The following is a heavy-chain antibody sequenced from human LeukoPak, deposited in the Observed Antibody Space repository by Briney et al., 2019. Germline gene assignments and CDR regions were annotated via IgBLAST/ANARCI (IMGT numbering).Heavy chain of an antibody. J-gene: IGHJ4*02. CDR3: AKGFVEMATILAY. Sequence: GGSLRLSCAASGFTFSSYGMHWVRQAPGKGLEWVAFTRYDGSNKYYADSVKGRFTISRDNSKNTLYLQMNSLRAEDTAVYYCAKGFVEMATILAYWGQGTLVTVSS. CDR2: TRYDGSNK. V-gene: IGHV3-30*02. D-gene: IGHD5-24*01. CDR1: GFTFSSYG.